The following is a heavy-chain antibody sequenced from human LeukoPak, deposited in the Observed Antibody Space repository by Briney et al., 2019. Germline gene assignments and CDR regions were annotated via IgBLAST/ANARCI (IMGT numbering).Heavy chain of an antibody. J-gene: IGHJ4*02. CDR1: GFTFSSYA. D-gene: IGHD1-26*01. CDR3: ARRGYYDLDYFDY. V-gene: IGHV3-23*01. CDR2: ITTSGGST. Sequence: GGSLRLSCAASGFTFSSYAMSWVRQAPGKGLEWVSTITTSGGSTYYADSVKDRFTISRDNSKNTLYLQMNSLRAEDTAVYYCARRGYYDLDYFDYWGQGTLVTVSS.